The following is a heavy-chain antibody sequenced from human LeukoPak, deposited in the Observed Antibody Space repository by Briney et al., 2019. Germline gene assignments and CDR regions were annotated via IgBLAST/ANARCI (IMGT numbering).Heavy chain of an antibody. CDR2: INPNSGGP. CDR3: ARDLSSTANWEFDY. V-gene: IGHV1-2*06. Sequence: ASVKVSCKASGYTFTGYFIHWVRQAPGRGLEWMGRINPNSGGPEYEQNFQGRVTMTRGTSINTAYMTLSGLTFDDTAMYYCARDLSSTANWEFDYWGQGTEVTVSS. D-gene: IGHD7-27*01. CDR1: GYTFTGYF. J-gene: IGHJ4*02.